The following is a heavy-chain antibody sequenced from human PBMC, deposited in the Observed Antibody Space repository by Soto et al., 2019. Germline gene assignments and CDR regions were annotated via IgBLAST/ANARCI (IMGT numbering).Heavy chain of an antibody. Sequence: TLSLTCAISGDSVSSNTASWNWIRQSPSRGLEWLGRTYFRSKWYNDYAVSVKSRIIINPDTSNNQFSLQLNSVTPEDTAVYFCAKGDNLGPKAGYAFDPWGQGIMVTVSS. CDR1: GDSVSSNTAS. CDR3: AKGDNLGPKAGYAFDP. V-gene: IGHV6-1*01. J-gene: IGHJ5*02. D-gene: IGHD5-12*01. CDR2: TYFRSKWYN.